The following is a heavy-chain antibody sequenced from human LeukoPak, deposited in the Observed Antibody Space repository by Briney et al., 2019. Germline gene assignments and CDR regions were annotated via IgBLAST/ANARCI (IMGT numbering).Heavy chain of an antibody. CDR1: GFTFTNYS. CDR3: ARDRGTWIQLWPSDY. V-gene: IGHV3-21*01. J-gene: IGHJ4*02. D-gene: IGHD5-18*01. Sequence: GGSLRLSCAASGFTFTNYSMNWVRQAPGRGLEWVSSISSGGLYIFYAGSVKGRFTISRDNAKNSLYLQMNSVRAEDTAVYYCARDRGTWIQLWPSDYWGQGTLVTVSS. CDR2: ISSGGLYI.